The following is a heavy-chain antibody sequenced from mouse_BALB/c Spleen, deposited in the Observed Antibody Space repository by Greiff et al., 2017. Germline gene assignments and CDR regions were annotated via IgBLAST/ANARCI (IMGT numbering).Heavy chain of an antibody. J-gene: IGHJ4*01. CDR1: GYSITSDYA. CDR3: ARDYRYGGYAMDY. V-gene: IGHV3-2*02. D-gene: IGHD2-14*01. CDR2: ISYSGST. Sequence: EVHLVESGPSLVKPSQSLSLTCTVTGYSITSDYAWNWIRQFPGNKLEWMGYISYSGSTSYNPSLKSRISITRDTSKNQFFLQLNSVTTEDTATYYCARDYRYGGYAMDYWGQGTSVTVSS.